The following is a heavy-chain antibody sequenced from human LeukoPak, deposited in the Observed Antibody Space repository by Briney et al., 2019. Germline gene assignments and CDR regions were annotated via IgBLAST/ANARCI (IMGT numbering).Heavy chain of an antibody. CDR2: LIENGATT. Sequence: PGGSLRLSCAASGFTFSSHAMSWVRRAPGKGLEWVSGLIENGATTYYADSVKGRFTISRDNSRNTMYLQMNSLRVEDTAVYYCAKDPYYYGSGSSHFDYWGQGTLVTVSS. J-gene: IGHJ4*02. D-gene: IGHD3-10*01. CDR3: AKDPYYYGSGSSHFDY. V-gene: IGHV3-23*01. CDR1: GFTFSSHA.